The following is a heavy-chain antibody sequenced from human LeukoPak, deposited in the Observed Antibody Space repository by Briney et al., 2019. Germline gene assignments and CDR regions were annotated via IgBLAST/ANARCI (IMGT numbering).Heavy chain of an antibody. V-gene: IGHV3-30*02. CDR2: IRYDGSNK. Sequence: GGTLRLSCAASGFTFSSYGMHWVRQTPGKGLEWVAFIRYDGSNKYYADSVKGRFTLSRDSSKNILYLQMNSLRAEDTAVYYCAKDRCSNGIGCYYYYMDVWGKGTTVTISS. CDR3: AKDRCSNGIGCYYYYMDV. CDR1: GFTFSSYG. D-gene: IGHD2-8*01. J-gene: IGHJ6*03.